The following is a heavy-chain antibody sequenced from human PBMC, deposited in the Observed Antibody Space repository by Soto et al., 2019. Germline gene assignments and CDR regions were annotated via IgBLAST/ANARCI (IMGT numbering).Heavy chain of an antibody. CDR1: GGSFSGYY. Sequence: QVQLQQWGAGLLKPSETLSLTCAVYGGSFSGYYWSWIRQPPGKGLEWIGEINHSGSTNYNPSLKSRVTISVDTSKNQFSLKLSSVTAADTAVYYCARGHRAVLDSSSWYNAFDIWGQGTMVTVSS. CDR3: ARGHRAVLDSSSWYNAFDI. CDR2: INHSGST. J-gene: IGHJ3*02. V-gene: IGHV4-34*01. D-gene: IGHD6-13*01.